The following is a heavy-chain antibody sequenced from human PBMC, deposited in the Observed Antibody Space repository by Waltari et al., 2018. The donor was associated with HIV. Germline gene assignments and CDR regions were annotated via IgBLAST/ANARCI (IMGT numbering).Heavy chain of an antibody. Sequence: EVQVVESGGGLVQPGGSMRLSCAASGFTVPNYIIWVRQASGKGLECVSVIYAGGNIYYADSVKGRFIISRDNSKNTLYLQMNNLRVEDTAMYYCARGGTSGSYYYFDYWGQGALVTVSS. CDR3: ARGGTSGSYYYFDY. V-gene: IGHV3-66*01. D-gene: IGHD1-26*01. J-gene: IGHJ4*02. CDR2: IYAGGNI. CDR1: GFTVPNY.